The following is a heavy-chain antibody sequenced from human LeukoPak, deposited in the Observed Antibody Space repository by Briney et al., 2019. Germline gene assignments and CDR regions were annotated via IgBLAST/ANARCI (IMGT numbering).Heavy chain of an antibody. Sequence: GGSLRLSCAASGFTFSSYGMHWVRQAPGKGLEWVAAISYDGSNKYYADSVKGRFTISRDNSKNTLYLQMNSLRAEDTAVYYCAKDNHYDNSAYPDYWGQGTLVTVSS. D-gene: IGHD3-22*01. J-gene: IGHJ4*02. CDR1: GFTFSSYG. CDR2: ISYDGSNK. CDR3: AKDNHYDNSAYPDY. V-gene: IGHV3-30*18.